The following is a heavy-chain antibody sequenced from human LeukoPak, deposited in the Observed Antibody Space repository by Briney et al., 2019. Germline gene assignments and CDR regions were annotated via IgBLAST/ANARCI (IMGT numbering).Heavy chain of an antibody. Sequence: GGSLRLSCAASGFTFSSYEMNWVRQAPGKGLEWVSYISSSGNSISYADSVKGRFTISRDNAKNSLYLQMNSLRAEDTAVYYCARGREGYSYVYECWGQGTLVTVSS. CDR3: ARGREGYSYVYEC. V-gene: IGHV3-48*03. J-gene: IGHJ4*02. CDR1: GFTFSSYE. CDR2: ISSSGNSI. D-gene: IGHD5-18*01.